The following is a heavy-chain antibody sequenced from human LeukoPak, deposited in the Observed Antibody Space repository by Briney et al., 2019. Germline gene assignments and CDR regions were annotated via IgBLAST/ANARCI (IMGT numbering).Heavy chain of an antibody. CDR3: ARAVPYYGFWSGYYLNWFDP. J-gene: IGHJ5*02. CDR2: INHSGST. Sequence: SETLSLTCAVYGGSFSGYYWSWIRQPPGKGLEWIGEINHSGSTNYNPSLKSRVTISVDTSKNQFSLKLSSVTAADTAVYYCARAVPYYGFWSGYYLNWFDPWGQGTLVTVSS. D-gene: IGHD3-3*01. V-gene: IGHV4-34*01. CDR1: GGSFSGYY.